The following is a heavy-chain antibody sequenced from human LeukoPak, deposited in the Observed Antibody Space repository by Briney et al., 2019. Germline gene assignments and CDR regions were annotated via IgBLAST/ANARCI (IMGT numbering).Heavy chain of an antibody. Sequence: GGSPRLSCAASGFTFSSYGMHWVRQAPGKGLEWVAVISYDGSNKYYADSVKGRFTISRDNSKNTLYLQMNSLRAEDTAVYYCAKEPHDAFDIWGQGTMVTVSS. CDR2: ISYDGSNK. J-gene: IGHJ3*02. CDR3: AKEPHDAFDI. V-gene: IGHV3-30*18. CDR1: GFTFSSYG.